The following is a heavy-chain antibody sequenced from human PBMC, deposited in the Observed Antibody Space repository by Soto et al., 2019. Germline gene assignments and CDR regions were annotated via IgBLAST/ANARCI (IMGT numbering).Heavy chain of an antibody. Sequence: QVQLQQWGAGLLKPSETLSLTCAAYGGSFGAYYWTWIRQPPGKGLEWIGEINHSGSNNYNPSLESRVTISVETSKNQFSLKLSSVTAADTAVYYCARGTNLRCFDWGQGTLVTVSS. CDR2: INHSGSN. CDR1: GGSFGAYY. D-gene: IGHD3-9*01. V-gene: IGHV4-34*01. CDR3: ARGTNLRCFD. J-gene: IGHJ4*02.